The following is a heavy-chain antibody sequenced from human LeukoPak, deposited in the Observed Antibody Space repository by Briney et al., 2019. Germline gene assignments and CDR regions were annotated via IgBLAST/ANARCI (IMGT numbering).Heavy chain of an antibody. V-gene: IGHV3-48*03. J-gene: IGHJ3*02. CDR2: ISSSGSTI. CDR3: AKDLYGDSRGAFDI. CDR1: GFTFSSYE. Sequence: GGSLRLSCAASGFTFSSYEMNWVRQAPGKGLEWVSYISSSGSTIYYADSVKGRFTISRDNAKNTLYLQMNSLRAEDPAVYYCAKDLYGDSRGAFDIWGQGTMVTVSS. D-gene: IGHD4-17*01.